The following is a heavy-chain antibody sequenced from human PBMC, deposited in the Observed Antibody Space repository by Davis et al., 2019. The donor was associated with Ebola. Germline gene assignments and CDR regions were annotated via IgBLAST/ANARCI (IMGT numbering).Heavy chain of an antibody. CDR1: GFTVSSNY. CDR2: IYSGGST. J-gene: IGHJ5*02. CDR3: ARDLDEWLISTYLDP. D-gene: IGHD5-24*01. Sequence: GESLKISCAASGFTVSSNYMSWVRQAPGKGLEWVSVIYSGGSTYYADSVKGRFSISRDKPKKTVYLQTNDLSPDDSGVYFCARDLDEWLISTYLDPWGQGSLVTVSS. V-gene: IGHV3-53*05.